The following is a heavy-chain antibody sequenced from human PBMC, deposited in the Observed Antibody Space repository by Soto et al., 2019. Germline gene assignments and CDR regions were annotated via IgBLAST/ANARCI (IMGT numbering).Heavy chain of an antibody. J-gene: IGHJ4*02. CDR3: ARGPFQAYYDILTGFNDY. D-gene: IGHD3-9*01. CDR2: ISAYNGNT. Sequence: QVQLVQSGAEVKKPGASVKVSCKASGYTFTSYGISWVRQAPGQGLEWMGWISAYNGNTNYAQKLQGRVTMTTDTSTSTAYMEMRSLRSDDTAVYYCARGPFQAYYDILTGFNDYWGQGTLVTVSS. CDR1: GYTFTSYG. V-gene: IGHV1-18*01.